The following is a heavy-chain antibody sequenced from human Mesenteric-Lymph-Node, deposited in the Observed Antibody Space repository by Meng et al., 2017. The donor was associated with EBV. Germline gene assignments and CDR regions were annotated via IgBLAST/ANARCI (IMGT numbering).Heavy chain of an antibody. D-gene: IGHD7-27*01. V-gene: IGHV2-5*02. J-gene: IGHJ4*02. CDR1: GFSLSTSGVG. CDR2: IYWDDDK. Sequence: QITLKASGPTLVKPXXTPTRTCTFSGFSLSTSGVGVGWIRQPPGKALEWLALIYWDDDKRYSPSLKSRLTITKDTSKNQVVLTMTNMDPVDTATYYCAHSGVGNSLDYWGQGTLVTVSS. CDR3: AHSGVGNSLDY.